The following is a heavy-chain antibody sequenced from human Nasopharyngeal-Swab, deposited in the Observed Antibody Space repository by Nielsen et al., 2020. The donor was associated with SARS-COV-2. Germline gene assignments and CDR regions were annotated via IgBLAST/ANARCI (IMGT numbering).Heavy chain of an antibody. CDR3: AIGGGGPYYYGMDV. D-gene: IGHD3-16*01. V-gene: IGHV4-59*01. J-gene: IGHJ6*02. CDR2: IYYSGST. Sequence: WIRQPPGKGLEWIGYIYYSGSTNYNPSLKSRVTISVDTSKNQFSLKLSSVTAADTAVYYCAIGGGGPYYYGMDVWGQGTTVTVSS.